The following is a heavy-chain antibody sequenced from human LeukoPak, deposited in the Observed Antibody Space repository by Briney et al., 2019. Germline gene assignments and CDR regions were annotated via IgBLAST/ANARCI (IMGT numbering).Heavy chain of an antibody. V-gene: IGHV4-38-2*01. D-gene: IGHD3-3*01. J-gene: IGHJ4*02. CDR3: ARWRGYYSDY. CDR1: GYSISSGSY. CDR2: IYHSGST. Sequence: KPSETLSLTRAVSGYSISSGSYWGWIRQPPGKGLEWIGSIYHSGSTYYNPSLKSRVTISVDTSKNQFSLKLSSVTAADTAVYYCARWRGYYSDYWGQGTLVTVSS.